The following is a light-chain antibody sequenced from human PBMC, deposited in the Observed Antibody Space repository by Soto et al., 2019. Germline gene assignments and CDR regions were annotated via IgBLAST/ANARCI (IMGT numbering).Light chain of an antibody. Sequence: EIVLTQSPGTVSSSPGERATLSCRARPSVSRKYLAWYQQKPGQAPRLLMYGASSRATGIPDRFSGSGSGTDFTLTISRLEPEDFAVYYCQQYGSTPWTFGQGTKVEIK. CDR3: QQYGSTPWT. CDR1: PSVSRKY. J-gene: IGKJ1*01. CDR2: GAS. V-gene: IGKV3-20*01.